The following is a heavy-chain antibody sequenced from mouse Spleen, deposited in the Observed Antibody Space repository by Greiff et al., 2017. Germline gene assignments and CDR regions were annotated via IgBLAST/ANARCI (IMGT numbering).Heavy chain of an antibody. CDR2: INPSTGGT. Sequence: EVQLQQSGPELVKPGASVKISCKASGYSFTGYYMNWVKQSPEKSLEWIGEINPSTGGTTYNQKFKAKATLTVDKSSSTAYMQLKSLTSEDSAVYYCARGVDGNFAWFAYWGQGTLVTVSA. D-gene: IGHD2-1*01. CDR1: GYSFTGYY. J-gene: IGHJ3*01. V-gene: IGHV1-42*01. CDR3: ARGVDGNFAWFAY.